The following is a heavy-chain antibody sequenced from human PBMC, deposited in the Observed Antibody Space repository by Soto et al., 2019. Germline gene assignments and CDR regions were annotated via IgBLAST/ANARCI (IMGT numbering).Heavy chain of an antibody. CDR3: ATDGRNCSSTSCYAAFY. CDR2: IIPILGIA. D-gene: IGHD2-2*01. CDR1: GGTFSSYT. J-gene: IGHJ4*02. V-gene: IGHV1-69*08. Sequence: QVQLVQSGAEVKKPGSSVKVSCKASGGTFSSYTISWVRQAPGQGLEWMGRIIPILGIANYAQKFQGRVTITADKSTSTAYMELSSLRSEDTAVYYCATDGRNCSSTSCYAAFYWGQGTLVTVSS.